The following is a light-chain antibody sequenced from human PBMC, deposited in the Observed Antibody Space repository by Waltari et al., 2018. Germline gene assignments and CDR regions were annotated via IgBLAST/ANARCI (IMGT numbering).Light chain of an antibody. Sequence: DVVMTQTPPYLAVTPGPPASLPCRSSQSLLSSDGNTYVSWFHQRPGQSPRRLFYKVSFRDSGVPDRITSSGSDTDFSLEISRVEAEDVGHYYCMQGTHWPPLTFGGGTKVEI. V-gene: IGKV2-30*01. J-gene: IGKJ4*01. CDR1: QSLLSSDGNTY. CDR2: KVS. CDR3: MQGTHWPPLT.